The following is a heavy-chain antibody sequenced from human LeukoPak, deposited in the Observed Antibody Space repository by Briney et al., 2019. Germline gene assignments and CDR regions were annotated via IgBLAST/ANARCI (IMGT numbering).Heavy chain of an antibody. V-gene: IGHV3-30*03. J-gene: IGHJ6*03. D-gene: IGHD2-15*01. CDR2: ISYDGSNK. CDR3: AREDIVVVVAATPHYMDV. Sequence: GGTLRLSCAASGFTFSSYGMHWVRQAPGKGLEWVAVISYDGSNKYYADSVKGRFTISRDNSKNTLYLQMNSLGAEDTAVYYCAREDIVVVVAATPHYMDVWGKGTTVTVSS. CDR1: GFTFSSYG.